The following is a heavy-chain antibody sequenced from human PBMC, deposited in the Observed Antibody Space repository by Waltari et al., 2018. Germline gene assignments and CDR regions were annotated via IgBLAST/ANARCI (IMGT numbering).Heavy chain of an antibody. Sequence: EVQLVESGGGLVQPGRSLRLSCVGSGFSFADRAMHWVRQVPGKGLEWVSVSYSGGTTYYADSVKGRFTISRDNSKNTLYLQMNSLRPEDTAVYHCAKEDFGGVDHWGQGTLVTVSS. D-gene: IGHD3-16*01. V-gene: IGHV3-23*03. CDR3: AKEDFGGVDH. J-gene: IGHJ5*02. CDR2: VSYSGGTT. CDR1: GFSFADRA.